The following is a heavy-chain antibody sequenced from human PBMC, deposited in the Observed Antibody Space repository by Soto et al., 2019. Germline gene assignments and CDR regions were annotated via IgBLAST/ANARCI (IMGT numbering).Heavy chain of an antibody. V-gene: IGHV3-33*01. CDR1: GFTFSSYG. Sequence: QVQLVESGGGVVQPGRSLRLSCAASGFTFSSYGMHWVRQAPGKGLEWVAVIWYDGSNKYYADSVKGRFTISRDNSKNTLYLQMNSLRAEDTAVYYCARDPGRYYYLDYWGQGTLVTVSS. CDR2: IWYDGSNK. CDR3: ARDPGRYYYLDY. D-gene: IGHD1-26*01. J-gene: IGHJ4*02.